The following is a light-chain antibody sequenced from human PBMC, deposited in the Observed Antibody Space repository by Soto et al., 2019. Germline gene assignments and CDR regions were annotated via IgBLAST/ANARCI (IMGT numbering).Light chain of an antibody. Sequence: DIQMTQSPSSLSASVGDRVTITCRASQTISNSLNWYQQRPGKAPNLLIYASSSLQSGAPPRFSGIGSGTEFTLTINSLHPEDFATYYCKQTESIPIPFGQGTRLEIK. CDR3: KQTESIPIP. J-gene: IGKJ5*01. CDR1: QTISNS. CDR2: ASS. V-gene: IGKV1-39*01.